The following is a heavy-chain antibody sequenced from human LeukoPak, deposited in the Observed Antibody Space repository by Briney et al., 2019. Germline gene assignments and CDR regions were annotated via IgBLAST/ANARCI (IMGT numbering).Heavy chain of an antibody. J-gene: IGHJ4*02. V-gene: IGHV3-30*18. CDR1: GFTFSSYG. D-gene: IGHD3/OR15-3a*01. Sequence: GGSLRLSCAASGFTFSSYGMHWVRQAPGKGLEWVAVISYDGSNKYYADFVKGRFTISRDNSKNTLYLQMNSLRAEDTAVYYCAKGGLGTSTFDYWGQGTLVTVSS. CDR3: AKGGLGTSTFDY. CDR2: ISYDGSNK.